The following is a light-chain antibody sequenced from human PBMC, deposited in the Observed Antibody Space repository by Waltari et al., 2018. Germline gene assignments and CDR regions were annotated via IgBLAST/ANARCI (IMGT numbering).Light chain of an antibody. Sequence: SALSLPASVSRSPGQSLTTSSSRTPSVIGAFDFFSWYPQHPGKTPHLIIYEVSNRPSGISNRFSASKSGNTASLTISGLQAEDEADYYCSSYTTSSAPGVFGTGTRVTVL. CDR2: EVS. J-gene: IGLJ1*01. CDR1: PSVIGAFDF. CDR3: SSYTTSSAPGV. V-gene: IGLV2-14*01.